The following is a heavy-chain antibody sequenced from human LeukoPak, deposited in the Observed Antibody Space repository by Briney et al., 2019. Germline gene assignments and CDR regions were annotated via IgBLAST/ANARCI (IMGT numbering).Heavy chain of an antibody. CDR3: ARNNGMDV. CDR2: IKEDGSEK. J-gene: IGHJ6*02. CDR1: GFTFSSYW. V-gene: IGHV3-7*03. Sequence: PGGSLRLSCAGSGFTFSSYWMSWVRQAPGKGLEWVANIKEDGSEKYYVDSVKGRFTISKDNAKNSLYLQMNSLRAEDTALYHCARNNGMDVWGQGTTVIVSS.